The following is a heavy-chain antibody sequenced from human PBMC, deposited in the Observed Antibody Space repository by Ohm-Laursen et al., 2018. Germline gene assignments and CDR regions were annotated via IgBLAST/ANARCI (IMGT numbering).Heavy chain of an antibody. V-gene: IGHV3-23*01. CDR3: AKGGSYVWFDP. CDR2: ISDTGGST. Sequence: SLRLSCAASGFTFSSYAMSWVRQAPGKGLEWVSSISDTGGSTYYADSVKGRFTISRDNSKNTLYLQMNSLRAEDTAVYYCAKGGSYVWFDPWGQGTLVTVSS. CDR1: GFTFSSYA. J-gene: IGHJ5*02. D-gene: IGHD1-26*01.